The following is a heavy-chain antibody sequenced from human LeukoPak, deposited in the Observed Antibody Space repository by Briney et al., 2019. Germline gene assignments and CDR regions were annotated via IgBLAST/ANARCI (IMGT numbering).Heavy chain of an antibody. Sequence: GGSLRLSCAASGFTFSNAWMSWVRQAPGKGLEWVGRIKSKTDGGTTDYAAPVKGRFTISRDDSKNMLYLRMNSLKTEDTAVYYCTTVGNSFRGGDCYYFDYWGQGTLVTVSS. J-gene: IGHJ4*02. CDR2: IKSKTDGGTT. CDR1: GFTFSNAW. CDR3: TTVGNSFRGGDCYYFDY. V-gene: IGHV3-15*01. D-gene: IGHD2-21*02.